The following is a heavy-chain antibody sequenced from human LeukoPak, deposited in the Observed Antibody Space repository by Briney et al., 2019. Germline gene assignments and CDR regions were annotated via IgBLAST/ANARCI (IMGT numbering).Heavy chain of an antibody. Sequence: GGSQRLSCAASGFTFSSFSMNWVRQAPGKGLEWVSAISGSGGSTYYADSVKGRFTISRDNSKNTLYLQMNSLRAEDTAVYYCAKDLLRFQVFDYWGQGTLVTVSS. CDR3: AKDLLRFQVFDY. CDR1: GFTFSSFS. CDR2: ISGSGGST. V-gene: IGHV3-23*01. J-gene: IGHJ4*02. D-gene: IGHD3-3*01.